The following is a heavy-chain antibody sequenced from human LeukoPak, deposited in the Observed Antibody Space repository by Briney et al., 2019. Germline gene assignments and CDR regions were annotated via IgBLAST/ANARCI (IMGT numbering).Heavy chain of an antibody. Sequence: ASVKVSCKASGYTFTSYGISWVRQAPGQGLEWMGWISTYNGDTNYAQKLQGRVTMTTDTSTSTAYMELRSLRSDDTALYYCARLMDNNYDGSAFDYWGQGTLVTVSS. J-gene: IGHJ4*02. CDR3: ARLMDNNYDGSAFDY. V-gene: IGHV1-18*01. CDR2: ISTYNGDT. CDR1: GYTFTSYG. D-gene: IGHD3-22*01.